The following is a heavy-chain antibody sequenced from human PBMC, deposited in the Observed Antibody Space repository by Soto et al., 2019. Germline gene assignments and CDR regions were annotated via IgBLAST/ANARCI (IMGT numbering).Heavy chain of an antibody. D-gene: IGHD5-12*01. CDR1: GGTFSIYA. Sequence: SVKVYCKASGGTFSIYAISWVRQAPGQGLEWMGGIIPIFGTANYAQKFQGRVTITADESTSTAYMELSSLRSEDTAVYYCARGSRLVAPFDYWGQGTLVTVSS. CDR3: ARGSRLVAPFDY. J-gene: IGHJ4*02. V-gene: IGHV1-69*13. CDR2: IIPIFGTA.